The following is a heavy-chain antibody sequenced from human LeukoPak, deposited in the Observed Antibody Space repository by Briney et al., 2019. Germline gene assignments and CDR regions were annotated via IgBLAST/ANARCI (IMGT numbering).Heavy chain of an antibody. V-gene: IGHV1-69*13. CDR2: IIPIFGTA. CDR1: GGTFSSYA. CDR3: VRIKASSGWYGSNWFDP. Sequence: ASVKVSCKASGGTFSSYAISWVRQAPGQGLEWMGGIIPIFGTANYAQKFQGRVTITADESTSTAYMELSSLRSEDTAVYYCVRIKASSGWYGSNWFDPWGQGTLVTVSS. D-gene: IGHD6-19*01. J-gene: IGHJ5*02.